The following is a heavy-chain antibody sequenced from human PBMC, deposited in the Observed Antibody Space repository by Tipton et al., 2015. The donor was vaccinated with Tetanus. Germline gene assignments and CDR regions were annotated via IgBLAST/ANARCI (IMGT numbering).Heavy chain of an antibody. CDR2: ISYDGNFQ. J-gene: IGHJ4*02. V-gene: IGHV3-30-3*01. Sequence: SLRLSCAASGFTFSNYPMHWVRQAPGKGLEWVAVISYDGNFQYYAASVKGRFIMSRDNSKNTLYLQLNSLRVEDTAVYYCARDQGAVITASISDFWGQGTLVTVSS. D-gene: IGHD4-23*01. CDR1: GFTFSNYP. CDR3: ARDQGAVITASISDF.